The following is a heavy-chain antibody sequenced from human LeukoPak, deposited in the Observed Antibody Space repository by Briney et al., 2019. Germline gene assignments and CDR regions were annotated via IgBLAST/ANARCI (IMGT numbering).Heavy chain of an antibody. V-gene: IGHV4-34*01. D-gene: IGHD1-26*01. CDR2: INHSGST. CDR3: ARWEGGSYYDFDY. CDR1: GVYFSGYY. J-gene: IGHJ4*02. Sequence: PSETLSLTCAVYGVYFSGYYWSWIRQSPGKGLEWIGEINHSGSTNYNPSLKSRVTISVDTSKNQCSLKLSSVTAADTAVYYCARWEGGSYYDFDYWGQGTLVTVSS.